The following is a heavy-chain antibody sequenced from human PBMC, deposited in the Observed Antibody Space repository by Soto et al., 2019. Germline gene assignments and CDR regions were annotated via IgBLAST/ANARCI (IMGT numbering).Heavy chain of an antibody. Sequence: GGSLRLSCAASGFTFSSYAMSWVRQAPGKGLEWVSAISGSGGSTYYADSVKGRFTISRDNSKNTLYLQMNSLRAEDTAVYYCAKVFVVVTANHLGGFDYWGQGTLVTVSS. CDR2: ISGSGGST. V-gene: IGHV3-23*01. CDR1: GFTFSSYA. CDR3: AKVFVVVTANHLGGFDY. D-gene: IGHD2-21*02. J-gene: IGHJ4*02.